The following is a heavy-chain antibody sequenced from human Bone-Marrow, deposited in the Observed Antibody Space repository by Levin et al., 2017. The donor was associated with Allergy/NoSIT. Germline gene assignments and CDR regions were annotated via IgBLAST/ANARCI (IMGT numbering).Heavy chain of an antibody. CDR2: IAYDGSNE. D-gene: IGHD2-21*02. CDR3: AKDITAYCGGDCSSPYYYGMDV. CDR1: AVPFSSYA. J-gene: IGHJ6*02. Sequence: GGSLRLSCVASAVPFSSYAMHWVRQAPGRGLEWVAVIAYDGSNENYADFVQGRFTISRDKSKNTLYLEMNSLRPEDTAVYYCAKDITAYCGGDCSSPYYYGMDVWGPGTTVTVSS. V-gene: IGHV3-30*18.